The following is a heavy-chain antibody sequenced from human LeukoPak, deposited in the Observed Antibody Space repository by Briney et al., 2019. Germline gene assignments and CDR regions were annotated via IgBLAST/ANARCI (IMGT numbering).Heavy chain of an antibody. V-gene: IGHV4-59*01. CDR3: ARTSDSVNWYFDL. D-gene: IGHD2-15*01. CDR2: IYYSGST. CDR1: GGSFSGYY. Sequence: SETLSLTCAVYGGSFSGYYWSWIRQPPGKGLEWIGYIYYSGSTNYNPSLKSRLTISVDTSKNQFSLKLSSVTAADTAVYYCARTSDSVNWYFDLWGRGTLVTVSS. J-gene: IGHJ2*01.